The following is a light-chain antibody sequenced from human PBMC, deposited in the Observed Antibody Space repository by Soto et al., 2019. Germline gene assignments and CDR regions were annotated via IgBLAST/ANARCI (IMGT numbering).Light chain of an antibody. CDR2: SDN. CDR1: SSNIGTYR. J-gene: IGLJ1*01. CDR3: AAWDDSLNGCV. Sequence: QSVLTQPPSASGTPRQRVTISCSGSSSNIGTYRVSWYQHFPGTAPRLLIYSDNQRPSGVPDRFSASKSGASASLAISGLQSEDEAYFYCAAWDDSLNGCVFGNGTKVTVL. V-gene: IGLV1-44*01.